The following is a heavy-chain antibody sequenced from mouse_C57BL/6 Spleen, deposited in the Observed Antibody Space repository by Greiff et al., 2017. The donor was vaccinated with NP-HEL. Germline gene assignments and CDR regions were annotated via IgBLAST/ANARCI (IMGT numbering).Heavy chain of an antibody. CDR1: GFTFTDYY. CDR2: IRNKANGYTT. V-gene: IGHV7-3*01. Sequence: EVMLVESGGGLVQPGGSLSLSCAASGFTFTDYYVSWVRQPPGKALEWLGFIRNKANGYTTEYSASVKGRFTISRDNSQSILYLQMNALRAEDSATYYCARSVVAKDYAMDYWGQGTSVTVSS. J-gene: IGHJ4*01. D-gene: IGHD1-1*01. CDR3: ARSVVAKDYAMDY.